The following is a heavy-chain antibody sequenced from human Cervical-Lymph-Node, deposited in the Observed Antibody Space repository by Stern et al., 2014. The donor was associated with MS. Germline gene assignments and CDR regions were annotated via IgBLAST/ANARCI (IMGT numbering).Heavy chain of an antibody. CDR3: ARDRGSHSDY. D-gene: IGHD1-26*01. V-gene: IGHV1-2*02. CDR2: ISTDTGGA. Sequence: VQLVESGAGVKKPGASVTVSCKASGYSFTAYFIYWVRQAPAQGLEWMGWISTDTGGANYAQRFQGRVTMTRDSSISTAYMELSRLRSDDTAVYYCARDRGSHSDYWGQGTLVTVSS. CDR1: GYSFTAYF. J-gene: IGHJ4*02.